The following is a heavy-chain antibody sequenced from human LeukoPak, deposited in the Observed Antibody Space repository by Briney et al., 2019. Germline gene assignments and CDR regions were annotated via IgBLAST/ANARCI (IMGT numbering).Heavy chain of an antibody. D-gene: IGHD3-22*01. J-gene: IGHJ4*02. CDR1: GGSISSSSYY. CDR2: IYYSGST. V-gene: IGHV4-39*01. CDR3: ARIYYDSSGYYQICYFDY. Sequence: PSETLSLACTVSGGSISSSSYYWGWIRQPPGKGLEWIGSIYYSGSTYYNPSLKSRVTISVDTSKNQFSLNLSSVTAADTAVYYCARIYYDSSGYYQICYFDYWGQGTLVTVPS.